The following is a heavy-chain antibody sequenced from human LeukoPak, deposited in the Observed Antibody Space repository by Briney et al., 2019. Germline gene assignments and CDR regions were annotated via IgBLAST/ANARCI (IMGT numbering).Heavy chain of an antibody. J-gene: IGHJ6*02. CDR2: ISSSSDYI. V-gene: IGHV3-21*01. Sequence: PGGSLRLSCAASGFTFSTYSMNWVRQAPGKGLEWVSSISSSSDYIYYADSVKDRFTISRDNANNSLHLQMNSLRAEDTAVYYCARDWSSSAWRDGVDVWGQGTTVTVSS. CDR1: GFTFSTYS. CDR3: ARDWSSSAWRDGVDV. D-gene: IGHD6-19*01.